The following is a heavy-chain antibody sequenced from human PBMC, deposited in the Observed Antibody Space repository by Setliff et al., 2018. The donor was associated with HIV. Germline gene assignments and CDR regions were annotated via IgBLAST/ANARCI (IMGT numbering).Heavy chain of an antibody. CDR2: INHSGST. J-gene: IGHJ4*02. Sequence: SETLSLTCAVYGGSFSGYYWSWIRQPPGKGLEWIGEINHSGSTNYNPSLKSRVTISGDTSRNQFSLKLSSVTAADTAVYYCASQPAYSTDWYPPGYFDHWGQGTLVTVSS. D-gene: IGHD6-19*01. CDR1: GGSFSGYY. CDR3: ASQPAYSTDWYPPGYFDH. V-gene: IGHV4-34*01.